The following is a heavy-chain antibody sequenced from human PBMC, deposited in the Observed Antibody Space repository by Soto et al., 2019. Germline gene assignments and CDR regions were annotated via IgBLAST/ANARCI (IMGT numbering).Heavy chain of an antibody. CDR3: AKDIEWLLDLTTPQYGMDV. Sequence: GGSLRLSCAASGFTFSSYGMHWVRQAPGKGLEWVAVISYDGSNKYYADSVKGRFTISRDNSKNTLYLQMNSLRAEDTAVYYCAKDIEWLLDLTTPQYGMDVWGQGTTVTVSS. CDR2: ISYDGSNK. J-gene: IGHJ6*02. CDR1: GFTFSSYG. D-gene: IGHD3-3*01. V-gene: IGHV3-30*18.